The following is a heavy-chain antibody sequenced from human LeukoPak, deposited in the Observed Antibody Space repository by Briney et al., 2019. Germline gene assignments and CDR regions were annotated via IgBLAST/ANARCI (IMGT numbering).Heavy chain of an antibody. D-gene: IGHD6-19*01. V-gene: IGHV4-59*08. CDR1: GGSISSYY. Sequence: SETLSLTCAVSGGSISSYYWSWIRQPPEKGLDWIGYVYYSGPTNYNPSLRGRVTISVDPSKNQFSLKLSSVTAADTAVYYCARGSGSGWPLDRWGQGALVTVSS. CDR3: ARGSGSGWPLDR. J-gene: IGHJ5*02. CDR2: VYYSGPT.